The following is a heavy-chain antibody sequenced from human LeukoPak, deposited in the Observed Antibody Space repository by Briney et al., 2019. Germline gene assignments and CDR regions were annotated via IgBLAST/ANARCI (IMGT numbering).Heavy chain of an antibody. J-gene: IGHJ4*02. D-gene: IGHD6-19*01. V-gene: IGHV3-23*01. CDR2: ISGSGGST. CDR1: GFTFSSYA. Sequence: GALRLSCAASGFTFSSYAMSWVRQAPGKGLEWVSAISGSGGSTYYADSVKGRFTISRDNSKDTLYLQMNSLRAEDTAVYYCAKDSKWLVRHWGQGTLVTVSS. CDR3: AKDSKWLVRH.